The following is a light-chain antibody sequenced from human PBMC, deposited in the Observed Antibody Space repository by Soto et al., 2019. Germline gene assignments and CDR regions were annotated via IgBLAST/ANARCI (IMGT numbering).Light chain of an antibody. V-gene: IGLV4-69*01. CDR1: SGHSSYA. CDR2: LNSDGSH. J-gene: IGLJ2*01. Sequence: QSVLTQSPSASASLGASVKLTCTLSSGHSSYAIAWHQQQPEKGPRYLMKLNSDGSHSKGDGIPDRFSGSSSGAERYLTISSLQSEDEAAYYCQTWGTGLRVFGGGTKVTVL. CDR3: QTWGTGLRV.